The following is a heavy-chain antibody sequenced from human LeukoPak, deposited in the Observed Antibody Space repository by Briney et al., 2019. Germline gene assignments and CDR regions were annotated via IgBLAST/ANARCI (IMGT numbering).Heavy chain of an antibody. CDR1: GFTVSSNY. CDR3: ARDRAYGNIDAFDI. J-gene: IGHJ3*02. V-gene: IGHV3-66*01. D-gene: IGHD4-17*01. Sequence: GGSLRLSCAASGFTVSSNYMSWVRQAPGKGLEWVSVIYSGGSTYYADSVKGRFTISRDNSKNTLYLQMNSLRAEDTAVYYCARDRAYGNIDAFDIWGQGTMVTVSS. CDR2: IYSGGST.